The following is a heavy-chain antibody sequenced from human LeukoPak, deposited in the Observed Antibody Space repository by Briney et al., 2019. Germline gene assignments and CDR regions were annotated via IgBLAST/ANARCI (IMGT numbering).Heavy chain of an antibody. D-gene: IGHD4-17*01. Sequence: PGGSLRLSCAASGFTFSAYGMSWVRQAPGKGLEWVSHISDTVRDTWYANSVKGRFIISRDNSRDTVYLQTSSLRPEDTALYFCAKDNYGGIFASWGQGTLVTVSS. CDR2: ISDTVRDT. CDR3: AKDNYGGIFAS. J-gene: IGHJ4*02. V-gene: IGHV3-23*01. CDR1: GFTFSAYG.